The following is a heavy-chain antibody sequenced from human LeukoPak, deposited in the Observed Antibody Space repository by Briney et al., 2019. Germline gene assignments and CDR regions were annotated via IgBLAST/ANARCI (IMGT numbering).Heavy chain of an antibody. D-gene: IGHD3-22*01. J-gene: IGHJ4*02. Sequence: ASVKVSCKASGYTFTSYYMHWVRQAPGQGLEWMGIINPSGGSTSYAQKFQGRVTMTRDTSTSTVYMELSSLRSEDTAVYYCARDRIVLYYYDSSGYNFDYWGQGTLVTVSS. CDR2: INPSGGST. V-gene: IGHV1-46*01. CDR3: ARDRIVLYYYDSSGYNFDY. CDR1: GYTFTSYY.